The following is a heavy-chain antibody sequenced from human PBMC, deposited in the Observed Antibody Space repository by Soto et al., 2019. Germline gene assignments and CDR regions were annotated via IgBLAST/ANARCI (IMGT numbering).Heavy chain of an antibody. CDR1: GGSMSSYY. J-gene: IGHJ6*02. CDR2: MYYSGST. CDR3: ARASIRGGNFASHFGMDV. D-gene: IGHD4-4*01. Sequence: PSETLSLTCIVSGGSMSSYYCTWIRQSPGKGLEWIGYMYYSGSTDYNPSLKSRVTISVDTSNNQFSLKLNSVTAADTAVYYCARASIRGGNFASHFGMDVWGQGTTVTVSS. V-gene: IGHV4-59*01.